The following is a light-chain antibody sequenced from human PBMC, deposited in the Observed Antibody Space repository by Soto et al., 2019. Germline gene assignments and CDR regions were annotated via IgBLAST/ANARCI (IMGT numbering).Light chain of an antibody. Sequence: QSLLTHPPSASGSPGQSVTICCTGSSGDVGGYNYGSWYQQHPGKAPKLMIYEVSKRPSGVPDRFSGSKSGNTASLTVSGLQAEDEADYYCRSPKVFGTGTKVTLL. CDR1: SGDVGGYNY. CDR3: RSPKV. CDR2: EVS. J-gene: IGLJ1*01. V-gene: IGLV2-8*01.